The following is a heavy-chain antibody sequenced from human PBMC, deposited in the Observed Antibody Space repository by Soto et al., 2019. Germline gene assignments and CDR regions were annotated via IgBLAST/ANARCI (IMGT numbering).Heavy chain of an antibody. CDR3: AKEIGYSSGWWLRNSYAFDI. V-gene: IGHV3-30*18. CDR2: ISYDGSNK. J-gene: IGHJ3*02. D-gene: IGHD6-19*01. CDR1: GFTFSSYG. Sequence: QVQLVESGGGVVQPGRSLRLSCAASGFTFSSYGMHWVRQAPGKGLEWVAVISYDGSNKYYADSVKGRFTISRDNSKNTLYLQMNSLGAEDTAVYYCAKEIGYSSGWWLRNSYAFDIWGQGTMVTVSS.